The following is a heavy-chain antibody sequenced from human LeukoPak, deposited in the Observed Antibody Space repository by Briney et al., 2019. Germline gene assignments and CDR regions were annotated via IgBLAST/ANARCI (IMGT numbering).Heavy chain of an antibody. Sequence: GGSLRLSCAASGFTFSSYGMHWVRQAPGKGLEWVVVIWYDGSKKYYADSVKGRFTISRDNSKNTLYLQMNSLRAEDTAVYYCARADYDSWSHDIWGQGTMVTVSS. J-gene: IGHJ3*02. D-gene: IGHD3-3*01. CDR1: GFTFSSYG. CDR2: IWYDGSKK. V-gene: IGHV3-33*01. CDR3: ARADYDSWSHDI.